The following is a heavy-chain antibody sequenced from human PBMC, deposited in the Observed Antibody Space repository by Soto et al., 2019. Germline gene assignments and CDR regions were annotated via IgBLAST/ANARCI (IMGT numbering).Heavy chain of an antibody. V-gene: IGHV3-13*05. CDR1: GFTFRNYD. J-gene: IGHJ6*01. CDR2: ISAAGDP. Sequence: EVQLVESGGGLVQPGGSLRLSCEASGFTFRNYDMHWVRQGTGKGLEWVSGISAAGDPDYADSVEGQFTISRENAQNSFFLQMNSLRVGDTAVYYCARTDRDFYGLDVW. CDR3: ARTDRDFYGLDV.